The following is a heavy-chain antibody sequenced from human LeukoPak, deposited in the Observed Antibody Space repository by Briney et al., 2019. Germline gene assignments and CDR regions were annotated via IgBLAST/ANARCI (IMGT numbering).Heavy chain of an antibody. J-gene: IGHJ4*02. CDR1: GFTFSSSA. CDR2: ITSSGSST. V-gene: IGHV3-23*01. Sequence: GGSLRLSCATSGFTFSSSAMSWVRQAPGKGLEWVSAITSSGSSTYYADSVKGRFTISRDTSKNTLYLQMNSLRAEDTAVYYCASPLGRYASGWPGFDYWGQGTLVTVSS. CDR3: ASPLGRYASGWPGFDY. D-gene: IGHD6-19*01.